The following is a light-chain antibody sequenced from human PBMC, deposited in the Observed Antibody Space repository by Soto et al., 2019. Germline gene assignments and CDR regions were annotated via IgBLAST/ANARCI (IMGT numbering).Light chain of an antibody. Sequence: QSALTQPASVSGSPGQSITISCTGTSSDIGNYNYVSWYQQHPGKAPKLMIYEVTNRPSGVSNRFSGSKSGITASLTISGLQAEDEADYYCSSYTRTNTYVFGTGTQLTVL. CDR2: EVT. CDR3: SSYTRTNTYV. CDR1: SSDIGNYNY. V-gene: IGLV2-14*01. J-gene: IGLJ1*01.